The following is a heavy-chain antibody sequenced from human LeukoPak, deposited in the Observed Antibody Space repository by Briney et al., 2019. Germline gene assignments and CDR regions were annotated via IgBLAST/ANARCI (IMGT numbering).Heavy chain of an antibody. CDR1: GYTFTRYY. D-gene: IGHD6-6*01. J-gene: IGHJ4*02. CDR2: LHPNSGGT. CDR3: ARSRQSGQLVSRFDY. V-gene: IGHV1-2*06. Sequence: ASVKVSCKASGYTFTRYYMHWVRQAPAQGREGMGRLHPNSGGTNYAQKFQGRVTMTSDTSISTAYMELSRLRSDDRAVYYCARSRQSGQLVSRFDYWGQGTLVTVSS.